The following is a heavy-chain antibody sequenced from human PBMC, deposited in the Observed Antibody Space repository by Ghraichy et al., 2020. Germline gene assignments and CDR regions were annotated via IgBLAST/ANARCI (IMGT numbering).Heavy chain of an antibody. J-gene: IGHJ4*02. D-gene: IGHD4-11*01. V-gene: IGHV3-23*01. CDR3: AKETAPYSNSPYNFDY. CDR1: GFTFRTYA. CDR2: ISGSGGNT. Sequence: GSLNISCAASGFTFRTYAMSWVRQAPGKGLEWVSGISGSGGNTYYADSVKGRFTISRDNSKNTLHLQMNSLRAEDTAVYYCAKETAPYSNSPYNFDYWGQGTLVTVSS.